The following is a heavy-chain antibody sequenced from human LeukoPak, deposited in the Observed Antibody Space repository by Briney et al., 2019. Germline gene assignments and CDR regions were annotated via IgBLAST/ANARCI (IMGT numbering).Heavy chain of an antibody. J-gene: IGHJ6*03. Sequence: GGSLRLSCTASGFTFGDYAMSWFRQASGKGLEWVGFIRSKAYGGTTEYAASVKGRFTISRDDSKSIAYLQMNSLKTEDTAVYYCTRVRWAAVKVDYYYMDVWGKGTTVTVSS. V-gene: IGHV3-49*03. CDR1: GFTFGDYA. CDR2: IRSKAYGGTT. D-gene: IGHD6-25*01. CDR3: TRVRWAAVKVDYYYMDV.